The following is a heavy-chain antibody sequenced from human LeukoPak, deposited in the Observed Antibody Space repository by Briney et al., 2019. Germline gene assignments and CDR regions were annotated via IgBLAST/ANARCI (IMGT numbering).Heavy chain of an antibody. J-gene: IGHJ4*02. CDR1: GFTFDDYG. CDR3: ARVQGYCSSTSRYFDY. Sequence: GGSLRLSCAASGFTFDDYGMSWVRQAPGKGLEWVSGINWNGGSTGYADSVKGRFTISRDNAKNSLYLQMNGLRAEDTALYYCARVQGYCSSTSRYFDYWGQGTLVTVSS. V-gene: IGHV3-20*04. CDR2: INWNGGST. D-gene: IGHD2-2*01.